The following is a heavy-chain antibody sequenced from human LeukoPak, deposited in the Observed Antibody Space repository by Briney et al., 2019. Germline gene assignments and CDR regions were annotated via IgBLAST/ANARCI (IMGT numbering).Heavy chain of an antibody. CDR3: ARDGRSVVGAIIYNWFDA. CDR2: IYYSGST. V-gene: IGHV4-59*01. J-gene: IGHJ5*02. CDR1: GGSISSYY. D-gene: IGHD1-26*01. Sequence: SETLSLTCTVSGGSISSYYWSWIRQPPGKGLEWIGYIYYSGSTDYNPSLKNRVTISVDTSKNQFSLKLSSVTAADTAVYYCARDGRSVVGAIIYNWFDAWGQGTLVTVSS.